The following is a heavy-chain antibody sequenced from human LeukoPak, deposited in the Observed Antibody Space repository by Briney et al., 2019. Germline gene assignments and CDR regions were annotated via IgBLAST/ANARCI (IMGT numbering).Heavy chain of an antibody. Sequence: ASVKVSCKASGYTFTSYGISWVRQAPGQGLEWMGWISAYNGNTNYAQKLQGRVTMTTDTSTSTAYMELRSLRSDDTAVYHCARRLGERLINWFDPWGQGTLVTVSS. V-gene: IGHV1-18*01. CDR3: ARRLGERLINWFDP. D-gene: IGHD2-8*01. CDR1: GYTFTSYG. CDR2: ISAYNGNT. J-gene: IGHJ5*02.